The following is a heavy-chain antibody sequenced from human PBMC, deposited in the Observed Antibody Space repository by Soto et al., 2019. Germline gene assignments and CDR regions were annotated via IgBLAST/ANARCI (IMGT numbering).Heavy chain of an antibody. CDR3: ARDRGGEMATSSFDY. CDR2: IIPIFGTA. Sequence: QVQLVQSGAEVKKPGSSVKVSCKASGVTFSSYAISWVRQAPGQGLEWMGGIIPIFGTANYAQKFQGRVTITADEYTSTAYMELSSLRSEDTAVYYCARDRGGEMATSSFDYWGQGTLVTVSS. V-gene: IGHV1-69*01. CDR1: GVTFSSYA. J-gene: IGHJ4*02. D-gene: IGHD5-12*01.